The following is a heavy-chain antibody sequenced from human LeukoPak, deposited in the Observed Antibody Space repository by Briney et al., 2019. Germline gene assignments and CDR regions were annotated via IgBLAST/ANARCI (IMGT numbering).Heavy chain of an antibody. CDR1: GGSISSGGYY. CDR2: IYYSGST. Sequence: PSQTLSLTCTVSGGSISSGGYYWSWIRQHPGKGLEWIGYIYYSGSTYYNPSLKSRVTISVDTSKNQFSLKLSSVTAADTAVYYCARAMYHWNYALGYYMDVWGKGTTVTVSS. D-gene: IGHD1-7*01. V-gene: IGHV4-31*03. J-gene: IGHJ6*03. CDR3: ARAMYHWNYALGYYMDV.